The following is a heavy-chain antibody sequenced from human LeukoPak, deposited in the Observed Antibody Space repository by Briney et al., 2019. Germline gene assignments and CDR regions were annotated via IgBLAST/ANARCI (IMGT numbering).Heavy chain of an antibody. CDR1: GGSISSSSYY. J-gene: IGHJ6*03. D-gene: IGHD6-6*01. CDR2: IYYSGST. Sequence: SETLSLTCTVSGGSISSSSYYWGWIRQPPGKGLEWIGSIYYSGSTYYNPSLKSRVTISVDTSKNQFSLKLSSVTAADTAVYYCARGRAARPYYYYYYMDVWGKGTTVTVSS. CDR3: ARGRAARPYYYYYYMDV. V-gene: IGHV4-39*07.